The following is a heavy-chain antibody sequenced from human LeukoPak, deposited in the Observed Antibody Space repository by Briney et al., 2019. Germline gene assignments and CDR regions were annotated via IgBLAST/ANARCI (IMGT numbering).Heavy chain of an antibody. CDR3: ARAPGADSSSWELAYGMDV. CDR1: GGSISSYY. CDR2: FYTSGST. D-gene: IGHD6-13*01. Sequence: SETLSLTCTVSGGSISSYYWSWIRQPAGKGLEWIGRFYTSGSTNYNPSLKSRVTMPVDTSKNQFSLKLSSVTAADTAVYYCARAPGADSSSWELAYGMDVWGQGTGVTVSS. V-gene: IGHV4-4*07. J-gene: IGHJ6*02.